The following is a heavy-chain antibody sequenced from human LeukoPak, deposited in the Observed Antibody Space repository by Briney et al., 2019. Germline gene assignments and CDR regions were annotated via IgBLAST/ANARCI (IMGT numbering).Heavy chain of an antibody. CDR1: GGTFSSYA. D-gene: IGHD6-13*01. Sequence: ASVKVSCKASGGTFSSYAISWVRQAPGQGLEWMGGIIPIFGTANYAQQFQGRVTITADESTSTAYMELSSLRSEDTAVYYCARDVGIAAAGTRGYFDYWGQGTLVSVS. CDR2: IIPIFGTA. CDR3: ARDVGIAAAGTRGYFDY. J-gene: IGHJ4*02. V-gene: IGHV1-69*13.